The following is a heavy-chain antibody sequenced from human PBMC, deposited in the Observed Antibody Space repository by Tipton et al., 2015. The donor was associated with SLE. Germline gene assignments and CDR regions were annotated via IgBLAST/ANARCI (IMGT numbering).Heavy chain of an antibody. D-gene: IGHD4-17*01. CDR3: ARDKNGDYYDY. CDR2: IYYREGT. Sequence: TLSLTCSVSGDSISSSSYYWGWIRQPPGEGLEWIGYIYYREGTNYSPSLKSRVTISLDASKNQLSLKLSSVTAADTAVYYCARDKNGDYYDYWGQGTLVTVSS. J-gene: IGHJ4*02. CDR1: GDSISSSSYY. V-gene: IGHV4-61*05.